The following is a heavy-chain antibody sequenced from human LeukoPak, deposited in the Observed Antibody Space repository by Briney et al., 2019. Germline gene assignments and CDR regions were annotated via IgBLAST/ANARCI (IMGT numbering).Heavy chain of an antibody. CDR1: GYSISSGYY. J-gene: IGHJ6*03. CDR2: IYHSGST. CDR3: ARVGGRNGYYYYYMDV. D-gene: IGHD3-16*01. V-gene: IGHV4-38-2*01. Sequence: SETLSLTCAVSGYSISSGYYWGWIRQPPGKGLEWIGSIYHSGSTYYNPSLKSRVTISVDTSKNQFSLKLSSVTAADTAVYYCARVGGRNGYYYYYMDVWGKGTTVTVSS.